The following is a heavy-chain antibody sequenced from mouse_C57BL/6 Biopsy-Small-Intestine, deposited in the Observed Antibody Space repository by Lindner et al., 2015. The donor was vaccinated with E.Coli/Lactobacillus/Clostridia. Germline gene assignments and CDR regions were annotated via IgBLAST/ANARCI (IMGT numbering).Heavy chain of an antibody. CDR3: ARDPNTPLVLDY. D-gene: IGHD5-1-1*01. CDR1: GFTFIDYY. CDR2: VNLNSGGT. Sequence: SVKVSCKASGFTFIDYYMHWVRQAPGQGLEWMGSVNLNSGGTYFAQKFQGRVTLTRDTSITTAYMELSSLTSDDTAVYYCARDPNTPLVLDYWGQGTLVTVS. J-gene: IGHJ3*01. V-gene: IGHV1S29*02.